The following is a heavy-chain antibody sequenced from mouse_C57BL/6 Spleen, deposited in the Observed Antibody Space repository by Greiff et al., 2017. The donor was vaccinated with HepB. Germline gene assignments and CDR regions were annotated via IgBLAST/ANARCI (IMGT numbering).Heavy chain of an antibody. Sequence: EVQLVESGAELVRPGASVKLSCTASGFNIKDYYMHWVKQRPEQGLEWIGRIDPEDGDTEYAPKFQGKATMTADTSSNTAYLQLSSLTSEDTAVYYCTKGPITTVVAPIGYWGQGTTLTVSS. J-gene: IGHJ2*01. V-gene: IGHV14-1*01. CDR1: GFNIKDYY. CDR3: TKGPITTVVAPIGY. CDR2: IDPEDGDT. D-gene: IGHD1-1*01.